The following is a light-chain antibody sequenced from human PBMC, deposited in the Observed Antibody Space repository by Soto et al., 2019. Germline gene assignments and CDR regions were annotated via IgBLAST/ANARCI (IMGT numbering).Light chain of an antibody. CDR1: SSDIGGYHL. V-gene: IGLV2-23*02. CDR2: KVS. J-gene: IGLJ1*01. Sequence: QSALTQPASVSGSPGQSITISCTGTSSDIGGYHLVSWYQHQSGKAPKLIIYKVSQWPSGVSGRFSASKSGNTASLTISGLQAEDEADYYCCSYAGSNWGYVFGTGTKVTVL. CDR3: CSYAGSNWGYV.